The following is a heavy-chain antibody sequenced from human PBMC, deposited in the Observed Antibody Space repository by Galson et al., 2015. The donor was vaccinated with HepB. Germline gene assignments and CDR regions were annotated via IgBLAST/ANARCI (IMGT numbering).Heavy chain of an antibody. CDR1: GFTFSSYS. CDR3: ARDQELLRENDAFDI. V-gene: IGHV3-48*01. D-gene: IGHD1-26*01. Sequence: SLRLSCAASGFTFSSYSMNWVRQAPGKGLEWVSYISSSSSTIYYADSVKGRFTISRDNAKNSLYLQMNSLRAEDTAVYYCARDQELLRENDAFDIWGQGTMVTVSS. CDR2: ISSSSSTI. J-gene: IGHJ3*02.